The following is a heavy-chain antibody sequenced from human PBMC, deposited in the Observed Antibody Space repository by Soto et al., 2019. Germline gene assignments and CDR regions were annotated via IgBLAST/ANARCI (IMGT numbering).Heavy chain of an antibody. Sequence: GSLRLSCAASGFTFSRYWMHWVRQAPGKGLVWVSRINSDGSGTSYADSVKGRFAISRDNAKNTLYLQMNSLRAEDTAIYYCASAYDGSKFHCWGQGTLVTVSS. D-gene: IGHD2-8*01. V-gene: IGHV3-74*01. CDR3: ASAYDGSKFHC. CDR1: GFTFSRYW. J-gene: IGHJ4*02. CDR2: INSDGSGT.